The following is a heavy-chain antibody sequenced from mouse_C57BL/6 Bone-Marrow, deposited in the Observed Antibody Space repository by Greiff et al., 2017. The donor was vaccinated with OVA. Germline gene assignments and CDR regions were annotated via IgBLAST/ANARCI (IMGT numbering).Heavy chain of an antibody. CDR3: ARITTVPY. D-gene: IGHD1-1*01. CDR1: GYTFTSYW. Sequence: QLQQPGAELVKPGASVQLSCKASGYTFTSYWMQWVKQRPGQGLEWIGEIDPSDSYTNYNQKFKGKATLTVDTSSSTAYMQLSSLTSEDSAVYYCARITTVPYWGQGTTLTVSS. J-gene: IGHJ2*01. CDR2: IDPSDSYT. V-gene: IGHV1-50*01.